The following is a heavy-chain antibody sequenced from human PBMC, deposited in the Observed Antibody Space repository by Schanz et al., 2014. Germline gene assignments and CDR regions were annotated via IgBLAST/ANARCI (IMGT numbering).Heavy chain of an antibody. J-gene: IGHJ4*02. V-gene: IGHV3-23*01. CDR2: INTGVNT. Sequence: EVQLLESGGGLVQPGGSLRLSCAASEFTFSTDAMSWVRQAPGKGLEWVSAINTGVNTYYADSVRGRFTMSRDNSKNTLYLQMNSLRAGDAAVYYCARGLIAAAGGAFDYWGQGTLVAVSA. D-gene: IGHD6-13*01. CDR1: EFTFSTDA. CDR3: ARGLIAAAGGAFDY.